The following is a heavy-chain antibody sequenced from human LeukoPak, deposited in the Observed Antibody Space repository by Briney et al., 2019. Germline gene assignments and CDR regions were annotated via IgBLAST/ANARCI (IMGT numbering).Heavy chain of an antibody. J-gene: IGHJ4*02. D-gene: IGHD6-19*01. V-gene: IGHV3-23*01. CDR2: ISGSGGGT. CDR1: GFAFSSYA. CDR3: AKSYSSGWNYFDY. Sequence: GGSLRLSCAASGFAFSSYAMSWVRQAPGKGLEWVSAISGSGGGTYYADSVKGRFTISRDNSKNTLYLQMNSLRAEDTAVYYCAKSYSSGWNYFDYWGQGTLVTVSS.